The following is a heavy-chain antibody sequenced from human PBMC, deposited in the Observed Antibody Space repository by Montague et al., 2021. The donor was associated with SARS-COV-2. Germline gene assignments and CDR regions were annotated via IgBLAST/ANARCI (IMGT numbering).Heavy chain of an antibody. CDR3: ARRGYYDSAGYHWHLDL. CDR1: GGSINDHY. D-gene: IGHD3-22*01. V-gene: IGHV4-4*09. J-gene: IGHJ2*01. Sequence: SETLSLTCTVSGGSINDHYRSWIRQSPGKGLEWIGYISSNGKTNYNPSLKSRVTLSADASRKEFSLKLDSVTAADTAVYFCARRGYYDSAGYHWHLDLWGRGMLVTVSS. CDR2: ISSNGKT.